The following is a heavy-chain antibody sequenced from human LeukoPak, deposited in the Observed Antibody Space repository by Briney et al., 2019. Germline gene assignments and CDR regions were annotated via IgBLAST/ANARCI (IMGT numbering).Heavy chain of an antibody. D-gene: IGHD2-2*01. CDR1: GFSLSTSGVG. J-gene: IGHJ4*02. CDR3: AHSHQYQLLYY. CDR2: IYWNDDK. Sequence: SGPTLVKPTPTLTLTCTFSGFSLSTSGVGVGWIRQPPGKALEWLALIYWNDDKLYSPSLKGRLSITKETSKHQAVLTITYIYSVDTATYYCAHSHQYQLLYYWGQGTLVTVSS. V-gene: IGHV2-5*01.